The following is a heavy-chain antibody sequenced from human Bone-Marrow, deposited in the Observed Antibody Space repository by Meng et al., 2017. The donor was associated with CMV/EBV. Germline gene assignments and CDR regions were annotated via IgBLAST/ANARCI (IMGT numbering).Heavy chain of an antibody. J-gene: IGHJ6*02. CDR1: GFTFSSYA. Sequence: GESLKISCAASGFTFSSYAIHWVRQAPGKGLEWVTVISSHGSNTYYTDSVKGRFTISRDNSKNTLYLQMNSLRAEDTAVYYCARDGGATYYYYYGMDVWGQGTTVTVSS. V-gene: IGHV3-30-3*01. CDR2: ISSHGSNT. D-gene: IGHD3-16*01. CDR3: ARDGGATYYYYYGMDV.